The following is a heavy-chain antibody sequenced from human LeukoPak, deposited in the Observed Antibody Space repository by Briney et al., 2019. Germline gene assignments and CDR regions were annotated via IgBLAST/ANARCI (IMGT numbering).Heavy chain of an antibody. V-gene: IGHV4-34*01. CDR2: INHSGST. Sequence: SETLSLTCAVYGGSFSGYYWSWIRQPAGKGLEWIGEINHSGSTNYNPSLKSRVTISVDTSKNQFSLKLSSVTAADTAVYYCASGVRGVRRYFDYWGQGTLVTVSS. J-gene: IGHJ4*02. CDR3: ASGVRGVRRYFDY. D-gene: IGHD3-10*01. CDR1: GGSFSGYY.